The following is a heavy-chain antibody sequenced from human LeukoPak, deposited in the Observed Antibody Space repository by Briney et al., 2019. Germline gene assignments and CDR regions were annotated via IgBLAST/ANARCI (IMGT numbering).Heavy chain of an antibody. Sequence: NAGGSLRLSCAASGFTFSSYSMNWVRQAPGKGLEWVSSISSGSSYIYYADSVKGRFTISRDNAKNSLYLQMNSLRAEDTAVYYRARTRGYSDAFDIWGQGTMVTVSS. V-gene: IGHV3-21*01. CDR2: ISSGSSYI. CDR3: ARTRGYSDAFDI. J-gene: IGHJ3*02. D-gene: IGHD5-18*01. CDR1: GFTFSSYS.